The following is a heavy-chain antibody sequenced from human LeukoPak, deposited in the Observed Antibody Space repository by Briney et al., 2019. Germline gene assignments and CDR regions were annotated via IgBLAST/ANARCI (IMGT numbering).Heavy chain of an antibody. CDR2: INPNSGGT. CDR1: GYTFTGYY. V-gene: IGHV1-2*02. Sequence: ASVKVSCKASGYTFTGYYMHWVRQAPGQGLEWMGWINPNSGGTNYAQKFQGRVTMTRDTSISTAYMELSRLRSDDTAVYYCARGPRVLWFGELLSYYYYYGMDVWGQGTTVTVSS. J-gene: IGHJ6*02. CDR3: ARGPRVLWFGELLSYYYYYGMDV. D-gene: IGHD3-10*01.